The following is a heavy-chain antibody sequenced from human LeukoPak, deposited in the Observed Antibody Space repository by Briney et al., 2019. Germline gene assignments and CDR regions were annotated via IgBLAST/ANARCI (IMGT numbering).Heavy chain of an antibody. D-gene: IGHD3-22*01. CDR3: ARVKLRYYDSSGYGYYYYYGMDV. J-gene: IGHJ6*02. CDR1: GYTFTSYD. CDR2: MNPNGGNT. Sequence: ASVKVSCKASGYTFTSYDINWVRQATGQGLEWMGWMNPNGGNTGYAQKFQGRVSMSRNTSISTAYMELSSLRSEDTAVYYCARVKLRYYDSSGYGYYYYYGMDVWGQGTAVTVSS. V-gene: IGHV1-8*01.